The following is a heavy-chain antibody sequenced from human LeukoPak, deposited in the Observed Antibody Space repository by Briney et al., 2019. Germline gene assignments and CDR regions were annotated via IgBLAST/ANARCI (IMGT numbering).Heavy chain of an antibody. J-gene: IGHJ4*02. CDR2: ISSSGSTI. V-gene: IGHV3-48*03. Sequence: GGSLRLSCAASGFTFSPYEMSWVRQAPGKGLEWVSYISSSGSTIYYADSVKGRFTISRDNANNSLYLQLNSLRAEDTAVYYCAREGYFLDSSSFFNLDYWGQGILVTVSS. CDR3: AREGYFLDSSSFFNLDY. CDR1: GFTFSPYE. D-gene: IGHD3-22*01.